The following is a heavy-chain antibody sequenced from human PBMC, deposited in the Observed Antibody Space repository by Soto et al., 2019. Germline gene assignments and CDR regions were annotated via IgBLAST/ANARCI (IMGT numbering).Heavy chain of an antibody. CDR2: ISVDGSNK. CDR3: ARDLFDY. J-gene: IGHJ4*02. Sequence: PGGSLRLSCAVSGFTLSSYAMHWVRQAPGKGLEWLAVISVDGSNKYYADSVKGRFTISRDSSKNSLYLQMSSLRAEDTAVYYCARDLFDYWGQGTLVTVSS. CDR1: GFTLSSYA. V-gene: IGHV3-30-3*01.